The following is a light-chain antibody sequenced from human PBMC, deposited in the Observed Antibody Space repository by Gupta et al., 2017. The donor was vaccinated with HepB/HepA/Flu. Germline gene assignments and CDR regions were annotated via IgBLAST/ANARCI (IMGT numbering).Light chain of an antibody. CDR1: SSDVGSYNL. V-gene: IGLV2-23*02. CDR3: CSYAGSSTFE. Sequence: QSALTQPASVSGSAGESITLACTGTSSDVGSYNLVSWYQQHPGKAPKLMIYEVSKRPSGVSNRFSGSKSGNTASLTISGLQAEDEADYYCCSYAGSSTFEFGGGTKLTVL. CDR2: EVS. J-gene: IGLJ2*01.